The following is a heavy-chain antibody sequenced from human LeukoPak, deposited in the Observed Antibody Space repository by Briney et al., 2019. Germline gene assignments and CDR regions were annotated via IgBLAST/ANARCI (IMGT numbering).Heavy chain of an antibody. CDR1: GFTFTSYG. CDR3: ARGPTTVTTLVRYNWFDP. CDR2: ISAYNGNT. V-gene: IGHV1-18*01. D-gene: IGHD4-17*01. Sequence: GGTLRLSCAASGFTFTSYGISWVRQAPGQGREWMGWISAYNGNTNYAQKLQGRVTMTTDTSTSTAYMELRSLRSDDTAVYYCARGPTTVTTLVRYNWFDPWGQGTLVTVSS. J-gene: IGHJ5*02.